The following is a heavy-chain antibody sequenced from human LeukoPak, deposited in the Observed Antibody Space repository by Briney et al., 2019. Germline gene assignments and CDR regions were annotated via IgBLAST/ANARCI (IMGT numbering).Heavy chain of an antibody. V-gene: IGHV1-2*04. J-gene: IGHJ5*02. CDR1: GYTFTGYY. CDR3: ARERAAAGTNWFDP. CDR2: INPNSGGT. D-gene: IGHD6-13*01. Sequence: VASVKVFCKASGYTFTGYYMHWGRQAPGQGLEWMGWINPNSGGTNYAQKFQGWVTMTRDTSISTAYMELSRLRSDDTAVYYCARERAAAGTNWFDPWGQGTLVTVSS.